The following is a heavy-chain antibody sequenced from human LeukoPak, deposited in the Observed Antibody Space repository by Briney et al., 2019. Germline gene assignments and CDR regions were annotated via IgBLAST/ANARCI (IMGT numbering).Heavy chain of an antibody. V-gene: IGHV4-34*01. J-gene: IGHJ4*02. CDR2: INHSGST. CDR3: ARQRSGIVGYFDY. Sequence: SETLSLTCAVYGGSFSGYYWSWIRQPPGKGLEWIGEINHSGSTNYNPSLKSRVTISVDTSKNQFSLKLGSVTAADTAVYYCARQRSGIVGYFDYWGQGTLVTVSS. CDR1: GGSFSGYY. D-gene: IGHD1-26*01.